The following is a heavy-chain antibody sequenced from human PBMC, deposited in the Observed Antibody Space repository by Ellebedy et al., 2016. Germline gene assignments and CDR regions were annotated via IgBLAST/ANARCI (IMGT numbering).Heavy chain of an antibody. J-gene: IGHJ6*03. CDR2: IYYSGST. Sequence: SETLSLTXTVSGGSISSSSYYWGWIRQPPGKGLEWIGSIYYSGSTYYNPSLKSRVTISVDTSKNQFSLKLSSVTAADTAVYYCARPLFPAAIHGDYYYYMDVWGKGTTVTVSS. V-gene: IGHV4-39*01. CDR1: GGSISSSSYY. CDR3: ARPLFPAAIHGDYYYYMDV. D-gene: IGHD2-2*01.